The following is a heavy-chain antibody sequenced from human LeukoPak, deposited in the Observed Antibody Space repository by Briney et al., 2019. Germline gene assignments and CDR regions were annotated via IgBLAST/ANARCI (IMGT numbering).Heavy chain of an antibody. CDR2: IKQDGSDK. Sequence: GGSLRLSCVASGFTFTDYFMSWVRQAPGKGLEWVANIKQDGSDKYYLTSVRGRFTISRDNAKNSLFLQMNSLRVEDTAVYYCARGGGHLDCWGQGTLVTVSS. CDR3: ARGGGHLDC. CDR1: GFTFTDYF. J-gene: IGHJ4*02. V-gene: IGHV3-7*03. D-gene: IGHD4-23*01.